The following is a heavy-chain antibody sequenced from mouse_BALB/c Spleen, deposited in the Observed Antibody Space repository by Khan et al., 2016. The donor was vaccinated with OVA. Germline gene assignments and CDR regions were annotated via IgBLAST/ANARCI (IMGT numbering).Heavy chain of an antibody. D-gene: IGHD3-1*01. V-gene: IGHV1S81*02. J-gene: IGHJ3*01. CDR3: TRRGAARASLWFAY. CDR2: INPSNVGT. CDR1: GYTFTSYY. Sequence: VQLQESGAELVKPGASVKLSCKASGYTFTSYYIYWLKQRPGQGLEWIGEINPSNVGTNFNEKFKSKATLTVDKSSSTAYMQLSSLTPENSAVNYCTRRGAARASLWFAYWGQGTLVTVSA.